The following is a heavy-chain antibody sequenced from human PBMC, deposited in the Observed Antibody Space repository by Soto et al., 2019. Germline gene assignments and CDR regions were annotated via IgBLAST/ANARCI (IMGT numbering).Heavy chain of an antibody. J-gene: IGHJ3*02. D-gene: IGHD6-13*01. Sequence: SETLSLTCTVSGGSISSGGYYWSWIRQHPGKGLEWIGYIYYSGSTYYNPSLKSRVTISVDTSKNQFSLKLSSVTAADTAVYYCARDPRAAEDKDAFDIWGQGTMVTVSS. CDR2: IYYSGST. CDR3: ARDPRAAEDKDAFDI. V-gene: IGHV4-31*03. CDR1: GGSISSGGYY.